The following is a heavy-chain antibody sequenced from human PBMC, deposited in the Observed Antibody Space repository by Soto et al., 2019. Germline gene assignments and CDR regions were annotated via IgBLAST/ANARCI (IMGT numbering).Heavy chain of an antibody. CDR2: ISGSGGST. J-gene: IGHJ3*02. Sequence: GGSLRLSCAASGFTFSSYAMNWVRQAPGKGLEWVSAISGSGGSTYYADSVKGRFTISRDSSKNTLYLQMNSLRAEDTAVYYCAKGNSWSPALVLNIWGQGTMVTVSS. D-gene: IGHD1-7*01. CDR3: AKGNSWSPALVLNI. V-gene: IGHV3-23*01. CDR1: GFTFSSYA.